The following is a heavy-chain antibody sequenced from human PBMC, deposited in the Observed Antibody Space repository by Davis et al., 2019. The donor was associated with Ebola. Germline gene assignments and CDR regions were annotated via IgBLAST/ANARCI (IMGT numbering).Heavy chain of an antibody. V-gene: IGHV3-30*03. Sequence: GESLKISCAASGFTFSHYGMHWVRQAPGKGLEWVSVISYDGSDKYYADSVKGRFTISRDNARNLVYVQMNSLRAEDTALYHCTRVNAVTGYSRFDSWGQGTLVTVSS. J-gene: IGHJ5*01. CDR3: TRVNAVTGYSRFDS. CDR1: GFTFSHYG. CDR2: ISYDGSDK. D-gene: IGHD3-9*01.